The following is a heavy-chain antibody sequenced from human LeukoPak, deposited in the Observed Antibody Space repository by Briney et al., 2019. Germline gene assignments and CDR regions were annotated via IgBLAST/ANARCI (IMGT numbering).Heavy chain of an antibody. J-gene: IGHJ4*02. CDR2: IYYSGST. D-gene: IGHD6-19*01. Sequence: SQTLSLTCTVSGGSISSGGYCWSWIRQHPGKGLEWIGYIYYSGSTYYNPSLKSRVTISVDTSKNQFSLKLSSVTAADTAVYYCAREAAGYSSGWYDYWGQGTLVTVSS. V-gene: IGHV4-31*03. CDR3: AREAAGYSSGWYDY. CDR1: GGSISSGGYC.